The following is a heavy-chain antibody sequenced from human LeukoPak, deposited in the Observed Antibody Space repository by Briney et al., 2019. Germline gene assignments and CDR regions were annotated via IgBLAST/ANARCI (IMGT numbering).Heavy chain of an antibody. V-gene: IGHV3-23*01. CDR2: ISGSGGST. J-gene: IGHJ4*02. Sequence: GGSLRLSCAASGFTFSSYAMSWVRQAPGKGLEWVSAISGSGGSTYYADSVKGRFTISRDNSKDTLYLQMNSLRAEDTAVYYCARAPWPKTTVTTHWGQGTLVTVSS. CDR1: GFTFSSYA. CDR3: ARAPWPKTTVTTH. D-gene: IGHD4-17*01.